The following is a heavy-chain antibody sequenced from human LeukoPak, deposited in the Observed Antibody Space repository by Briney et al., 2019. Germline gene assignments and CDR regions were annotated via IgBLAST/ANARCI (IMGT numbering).Heavy chain of an antibody. Sequence: PSQTLSLTCTVSGGSISSGGYYWSWIRQHPGKGLEWIGYIYYSGSTYYNPSLKSRVTISVDTSKNQFSLKLSSVTAADTAVYYCARVRDYYDSSGYHGSPLSDYWGQGTLVTVSS. CDR3: ARVRDYYDSSGYHGSPLSDY. CDR1: GGSISSGGYY. V-gene: IGHV4-31*03. D-gene: IGHD3-22*01. CDR2: IYYSGST. J-gene: IGHJ4*02.